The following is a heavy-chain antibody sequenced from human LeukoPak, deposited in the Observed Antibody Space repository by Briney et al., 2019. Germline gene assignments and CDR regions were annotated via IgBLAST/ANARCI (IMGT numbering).Heavy chain of an antibody. D-gene: IGHD5-12*01. Sequence: SEILSLTCTVSGGSISSSSYYWGWIRQPPGKGLEWIGSIYYSGSTYYNPSLKSRVTISVDTSKNQFSLKLSSVTAADTAVYYCARRFGWLRPNFDYWGQGTLVTVSS. CDR1: GGSISSSSYY. CDR2: IYYSGST. CDR3: ARRFGWLRPNFDY. V-gene: IGHV4-39*07. J-gene: IGHJ4*02.